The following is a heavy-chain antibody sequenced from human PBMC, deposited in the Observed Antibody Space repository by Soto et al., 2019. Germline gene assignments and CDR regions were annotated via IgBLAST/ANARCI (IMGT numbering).Heavy chain of an antibody. CDR1: GGSISSGGYY. CDR2: IYYSGST. CDR3: ARVLPYCSSTSCYGDGFDY. D-gene: IGHD2-2*01. J-gene: IGHJ4*02. V-gene: IGHV4-31*03. Sequence: QVQLQESGPGLVKPSQTLSLTCTVSGGSISSGGYYWSWIRQHPGKGLEWIGYIYYSGSTYYDPSLKSRVTISVDTSKNQFSLKLSSVTAADTAVYYCARVLPYCSSTSCYGDGFDYWGQGTLVTVSS.